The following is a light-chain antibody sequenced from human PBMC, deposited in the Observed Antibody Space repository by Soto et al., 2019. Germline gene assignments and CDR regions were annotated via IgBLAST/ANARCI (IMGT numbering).Light chain of an antibody. CDR2: GAS. Sequence: DIVMTQSPGTLSVSPGERATLSCRASQSVSSNLAWYQQKPGQAPRLLIYGASTRATGIPARFSGSGSGTEFTLTISSLQSEDFAVYYCQQYNNWPPTTFGQGTKVDIK. J-gene: IGKJ1*01. CDR1: QSVSSN. CDR3: QQYNNWPPTT. V-gene: IGKV3-15*01.